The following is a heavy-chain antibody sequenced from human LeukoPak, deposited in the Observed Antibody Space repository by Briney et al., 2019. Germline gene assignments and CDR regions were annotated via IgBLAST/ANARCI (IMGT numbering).Heavy chain of an antibody. Sequence: GGSLRLSCAASGFTFSSYAMRWVRQAPGKGLEWVSAISGSGGSTYYADSVKGRFTISRDNSKNTLYLQMNSLGAEDTAVYYCAKDSPYCTNGVCYSNNWFDRWGQGTLVTVSS. D-gene: IGHD2-8*01. J-gene: IGHJ5*02. CDR3: AKDSPYCTNGVCYSNNWFDR. V-gene: IGHV3-23*01. CDR1: GFTFSSYA. CDR2: ISGSGGST.